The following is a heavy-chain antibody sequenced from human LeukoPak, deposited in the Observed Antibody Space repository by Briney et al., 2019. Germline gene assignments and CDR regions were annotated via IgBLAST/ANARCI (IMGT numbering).Heavy chain of an antibody. Sequence: KTGGSLRLSCAASGFTFGSYNRNWVRQAPGKGLEWVCSISTSSSYIYYAAPVKGRFTISRDKTKKSLYLKMNSLRAGDTAVYYCARDGGDYYDSSGYPFHHWGQGTLVTVSS. D-gene: IGHD3-22*01. V-gene: IGHV3-21*01. CDR2: ISTSSSYI. CDR3: ARDGGDYYDSSGYPFHH. J-gene: IGHJ1*01. CDR1: GFTFGSYN.